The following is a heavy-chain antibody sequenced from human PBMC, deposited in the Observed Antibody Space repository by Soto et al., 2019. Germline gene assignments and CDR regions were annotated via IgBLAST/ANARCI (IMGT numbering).Heavy chain of an antibody. CDR3: ASDALVAGIVYYYCYGMDV. V-gene: IGHV1-69*01. D-gene: IGHD6-19*01. CDR1: GGTFSSYA. J-gene: IGHJ6*02. Sequence: QVQLVQSGAEVKKPGSSVKVSCKASGGTFSSYAISWVRQAPGQGHEWMGGIIPIFGTANYAQKFQCRVTITADESTSTAYMELSSLRAEDTAVYYCASDALVAGIVYYYCYGMDVWGQVTTVTVAS. CDR2: IIPIFGTA.